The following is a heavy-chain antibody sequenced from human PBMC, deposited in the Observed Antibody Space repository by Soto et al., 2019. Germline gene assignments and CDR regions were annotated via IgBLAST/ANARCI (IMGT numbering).Heavy chain of an antibody. CDR3: AKDRDGAAAGPTKFYGMDV. Sequence: EVQLLESGGGLVQPGGSLRLSCAASGFTFSSYAMSWVRQAPGKGLEWVSVISGSGDSTYYADSVRGRFTISRDNSKNSPYLHMNSLRAEDTAVYYWAKDRDGAAAGPTKFYGMDVWGQGTTVTVSS. J-gene: IGHJ6*02. CDR2: ISGSGDST. V-gene: IGHV3-23*01. CDR1: GFTFSSYA. D-gene: IGHD6-13*01.